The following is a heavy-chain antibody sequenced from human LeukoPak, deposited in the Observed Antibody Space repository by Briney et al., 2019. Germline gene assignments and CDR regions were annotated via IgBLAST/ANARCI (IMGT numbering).Heavy chain of an antibody. CDR2: IYTSGST. Sequence: KTSETLSLTCTVSGGSISSYYWSWIRQPAGKGLEWIGRIYTSGSTNYNPSLKSRVTISVDKSKNQFSLKLSSVTAADTAVYYCARGNEFCSSTSCYVLFDYWGQGTLVTVSS. CDR3: ARGNEFCSSTSCYVLFDY. CDR1: GGSISSYY. J-gene: IGHJ4*02. D-gene: IGHD2-2*01. V-gene: IGHV4-4*07.